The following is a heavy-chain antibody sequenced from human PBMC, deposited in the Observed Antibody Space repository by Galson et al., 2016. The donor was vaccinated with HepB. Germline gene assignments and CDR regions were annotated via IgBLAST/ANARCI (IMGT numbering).Heavy chain of an antibody. CDR3: AREGRHYGGIGAFEM. CDR2: IYHSGST. J-gene: IGHJ3*02. V-gene: IGHV4-4*02. Sequence: SETLSLTCAVSGGSIIGTNWWSWVRQPPQKRLEWIGQIYHSGSTNYSPSLKSRVTIAVDKSNNHFSLTRNSVTAAATAVYFCAREGRHYGGIGAFEMWGQGTMVTVSS. CDR1: GGSIIGTNW. D-gene: IGHD4-23*01.